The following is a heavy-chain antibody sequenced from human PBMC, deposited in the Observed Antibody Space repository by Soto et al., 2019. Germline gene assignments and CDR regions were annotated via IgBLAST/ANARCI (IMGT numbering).Heavy chain of an antibody. CDR1: GFTLSSYA. V-gene: IGHV3-23*01. D-gene: IGHD3-10*01. CDR2: ISGSGDRT. CDR3: AKYYYASGSNWFDP. Sequence: GGSLRLSCAASGFTLSSYAMNWVRQAPGKGLEWVSAISGSGDRTYYADSVKGRFTISRDNSKNTLYLQMNSLRAEDTAVYYCAKYYYASGSNWFDPWGRGTLVTVSS. J-gene: IGHJ5*02.